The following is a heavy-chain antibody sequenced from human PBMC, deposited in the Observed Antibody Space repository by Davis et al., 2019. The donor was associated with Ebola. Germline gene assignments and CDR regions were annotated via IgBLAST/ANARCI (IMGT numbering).Heavy chain of an antibody. D-gene: IGHD5-12*01. J-gene: IGHJ5*02. V-gene: IGHV1-46*01. CDR2: INPSGGST. CDR3: ARGRKVAKMGSWFDP. CDR1: GGTFSSYA. Sequence: AASVKVSCKASGGTFSSYAISWVRQAPGQGLEWMGIINPSGGSTSYAQKFQGRVTMTRDTSTSTVYMELSSLRSEDTAVYYCARGRKVAKMGSWFDPWGQGTLVTVSS.